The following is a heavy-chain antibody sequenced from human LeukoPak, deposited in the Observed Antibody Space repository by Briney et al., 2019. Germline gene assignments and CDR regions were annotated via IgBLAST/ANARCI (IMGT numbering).Heavy chain of an antibody. CDR2: IYHSGST. CDR3: ASADGVAGTGAFDI. CDR1: GGSISLSNW. Sequence: PSETLSLTCAVSGGSISLSNWWSWARQPPGKGLEWIGEIYHSGSTNYNPSLKSRVTISVDKSKNQFSLKLSSVTAADTAVYYCASADGVAGTGAFDIWGQGTMVTVSS. D-gene: IGHD6-19*01. V-gene: IGHV4-4*02. J-gene: IGHJ3*02.